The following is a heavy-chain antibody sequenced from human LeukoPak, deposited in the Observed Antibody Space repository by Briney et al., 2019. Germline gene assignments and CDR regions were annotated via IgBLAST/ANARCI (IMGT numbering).Heavy chain of an antibody. CDR2: INAGNGNT. Sequence: GASVKVSCKASGYTFTSYAIQWVRQAPGQRLEWMGWINAGNGNTKYSQKFQGRVTITRDTSASTAYMELSSLRSEDTAVYYCAREHDILTGLAFDYWGQGTLVTVSS. CDR1: GYTFTSYA. D-gene: IGHD3-9*01. V-gene: IGHV1-3*01. CDR3: AREHDILTGLAFDY. J-gene: IGHJ4*02.